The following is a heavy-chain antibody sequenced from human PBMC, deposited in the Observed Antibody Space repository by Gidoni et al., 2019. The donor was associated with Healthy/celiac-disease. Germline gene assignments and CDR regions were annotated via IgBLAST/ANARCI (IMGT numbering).Heavy chain of an antibody. J-gene: IGHJ4*02. V-gene: IGHV5-51*01. D-gene: IGHD3-3*01. Sequence: EVQLVQSGAEVKKPGESLKISCKGSGYRFTRYWIGWVRQMPGKGLEWMGRIYPGDSDTRYSPSFQGQVTISADKSISTAYLQWSSLKASDTAMYYCARRSNDFWSGYSFDYWGQGTLVTVSS. CDR3: ARRSNDFWSGYSFDY. CDR1: GYRFTRYW. CDR2: IYPGDSDT.